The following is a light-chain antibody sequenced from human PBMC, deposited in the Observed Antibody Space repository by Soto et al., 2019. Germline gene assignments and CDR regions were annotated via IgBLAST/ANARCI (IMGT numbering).Light chain of an antibody. CDR3: QQYNSWWT. J-gene: IGKJ1*01. CDR1: QSINRW. Sequence: IQMTQSPSTLSASVGDRVTITCRASQSINRWLAWYQQRPGKAPRLLIYYASTLETGVPSRFSGSESGTEFTLTINVLQPDDFATYYCQQYNSWWTFGQGTKVEMK. CDR2: YAS. V-gene: IGKV1-5*01.